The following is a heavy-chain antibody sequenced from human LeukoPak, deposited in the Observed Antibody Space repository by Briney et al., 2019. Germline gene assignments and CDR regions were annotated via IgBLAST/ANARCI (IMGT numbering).Heavy chain of an antibody. D-gene: IGHD2-15*01. J-gene: IGHJ6*02. CDR2: ISWDGGST. V-gene: IGHV3-43*01. CDR1: GFTFSSYA. Sequence: GGSLRLSCAASGFTFSSYAMSWVRQAPGKGLEWVSLISWDGGSTYYADSVKGRFTISRDNSKNSLYLQMNSLRTEDTALYYCARGSYYYYGMDVWGQGTTVTVSS. CDR3: ARGSYYYYGMDV.